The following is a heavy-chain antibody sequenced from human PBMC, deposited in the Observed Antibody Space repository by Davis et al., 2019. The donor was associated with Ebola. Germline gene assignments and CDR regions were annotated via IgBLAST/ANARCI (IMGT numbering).Heavy chain of an antibody. J-gene: IGHJ6*02. V-gene: IGHV4-59*12. CDR3: ARGLGYYYGMDV. D-gene: IGHD3-16*01. CDR2: IYYSGST. Sequence: PSETLSLTCTVYGGSFSGYYWSWIRQPPGKGLEWIGYIYYSGSTNYNPSLKSRVTISVDRSKNQFSLKLSSVTAADTAVYYCARGLGYYYGMDVWGQGTTVTVSS. CDR1: GGSFSGYY.